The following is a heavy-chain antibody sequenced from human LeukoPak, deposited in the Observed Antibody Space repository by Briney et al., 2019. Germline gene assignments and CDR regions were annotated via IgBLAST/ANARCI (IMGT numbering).Heavy chain of an antibody. V-gene: IGHV1-2*02. J-gene: IGHJ5*02. Sequence: ASVKVSCKASGYTFTGYYMHWVRQAPGQGLEWMGWINPNSGGTNYAQKFQGRVTMTRDTSISTAYMELSRLRSDDTAVYYCARANLGEDGRDWFDPWGQGTLVTVSS. D-gene: IGHD3-3*01. CDR1: GYTFTGYY. CDR2: INPNSGGT. CDR3: ARANLGEDGRDWFDP.